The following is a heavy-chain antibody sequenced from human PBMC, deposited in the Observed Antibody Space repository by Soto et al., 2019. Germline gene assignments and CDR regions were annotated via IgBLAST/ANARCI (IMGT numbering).Heavy chain of an antibody. CDR3: ARDLAAADY. CDR1: GYTFTSYG. Sequence: ASVKVSCKASGYTFTSYGISWVRQAPGQGLEWMGWISAYNGNTNYAQKLQGRVTMTTDTSPSTAYMDLSSLRSDDTAVYYCARDLAAADYWGQGTLVTVSS. CDR2: ISAYNGNT. D-gene: IGHD6-13*01. J-gene: IGHJ4*02. V-gene: IGHV1-18*01.